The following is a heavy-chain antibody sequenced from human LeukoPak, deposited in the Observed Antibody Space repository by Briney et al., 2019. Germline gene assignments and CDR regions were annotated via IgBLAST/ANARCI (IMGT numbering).Heavy chain of an antibody. J-gene: IGHJ4*02. D-gene: IGHD6-19*01. CDR3: AKMVHTEQWLVPFDY. CDR2: ISGSGGST. V-gene: IGHV3-23*01. CDR1: GFTFINFA. Sequence: GGSLRLSCAASGFTFINFAMNWVRRAPGKGLEWVSTISGSGGSTYYADSVKGRFTISRDNSKNTLYLQMNSLRAEDTAVYYCAKMVHTEQWLVPFDYWGQGTLVTVSS.